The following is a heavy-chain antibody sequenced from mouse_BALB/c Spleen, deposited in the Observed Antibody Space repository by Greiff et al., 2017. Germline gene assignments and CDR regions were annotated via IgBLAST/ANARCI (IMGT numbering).Heavy chain of an antibody. V-gene: IGHV5-6*01. J-gene: IGHJ3*01. D-gene: IGHD1-1*01. CDR1: GFTFSSYG. CDR2: ISSGGSYT. CDR3: ARQITTVVEGFAY. Sequence: EVKLMESGGDLVKPGGSLKLSCAASGFTFSSYGMSWVRQTPDKRLAWVATISSGGSYTYYPASVKGRFTISRDNAKNTLYRQMSSLKSEDTAMYYCARQITTVVEGFAYWGQGTLVTVSA.